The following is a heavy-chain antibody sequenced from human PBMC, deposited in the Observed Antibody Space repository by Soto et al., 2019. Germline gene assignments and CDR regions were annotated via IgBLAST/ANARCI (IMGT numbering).Heavy chain of an antibody. D-gene: IGHD1-26*01. CDR2: IYSGGST. Sequence: EVQLVETGGGLIQPGGSLRLSCAASGFTVSSNYMSWVRQAPGKGLEWVSVIYSGGSTYYADSVKGRFTISRDNSKNTLYLQMNSLRAEDTAVYYCARQIVGAFYFDYRVQGTLVTVSS. J-gene: IGHJ4*02. V-gene: IGHV3-53*02. CDR1: GFTVSSNY. CDR3: ARQIVGAFYFDY.